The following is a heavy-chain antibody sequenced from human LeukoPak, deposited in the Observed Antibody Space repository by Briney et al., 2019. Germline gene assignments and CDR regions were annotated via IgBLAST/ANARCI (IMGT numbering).Heavy chain of an antibody. CDR2: MNPNSGNT. CDR1: GYTFTSYD. D-gene: IGHD5-12*01. V-gene: IGHV1-8*03. J-gene: IGHJ6*03. CDR3: ARGRKAVATIPYYYCCYRDV. Sequence: ASVKVSCKASGYTFTSYDINWVRQATGQGLEWMGWMNPNSGNTAYAQKFPGRVTITRNTSISTAYMELSSLRSEDTAVYYCARGRKAVATIPYYYCCYRDVWGKGTTVTVSS.